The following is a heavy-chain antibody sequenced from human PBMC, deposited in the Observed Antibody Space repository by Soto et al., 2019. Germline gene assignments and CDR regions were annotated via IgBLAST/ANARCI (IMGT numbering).Heavy chain of an antibody. Sequence: QVQLVQSGAEVMKPGSSVKVSCKASGGTFSSYTISWVRQAPGQGLEWMGRIIPILGIANYAQKFQGRVTITADKSTSTAYMELSSLRSEDTAVYYCARDPDSSSLGFDYWGQGTLVTVSS. D-gene: IGHD6-13*01. CDR2: IIPILGIA. V-gene: IGHV1-69*08. J-gene: IGHJ4*02. CDR1: GGTFSSYT. CDR3: ARDPDSSSLGFDY.